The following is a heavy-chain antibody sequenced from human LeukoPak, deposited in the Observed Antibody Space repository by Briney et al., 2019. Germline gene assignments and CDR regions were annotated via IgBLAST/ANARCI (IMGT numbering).Heavy chain of an antibody. CDR2: ISGSGGST. J-gene: IGHJ4*02. V-gene: IGHV3-23*01. Sequence: PGGSLRLPCAASGFTFSSYAMSWVRQAPGKGLEWVSAISGSGGSTYYADSVKGRFTISRDNSKNTLYLQMKSLRAEDTAVYYCAKGRLYDILTGYYPTGLDYWGQGTLVTVSS. CDR1: GFTFSSYA. D-gene: IGHD3-9*01. CDR3: AKGRLYDILTGYYPTGLDY.